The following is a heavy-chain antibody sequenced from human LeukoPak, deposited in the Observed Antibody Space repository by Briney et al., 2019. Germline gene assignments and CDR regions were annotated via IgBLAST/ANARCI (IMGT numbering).Heavy chain of an antibody. CDR3: AKKRDAFDI. V-gene: IGHV3-23*01. CDR2: LTDSGGTT. D-gene: IGHD5-24*01. Sequence: GGSLRLSCVASGFTFSSYAMGWVRQAPGKRPEWVSSLTDSGGTTYYVDSVKGRFTISRDNSKNTLYLHMNSLKAEDTAMYYCAKKRDAFDIWGQGTVVAVSS. CDR1: GFTFSSYA. J-gene: IGHJ3*02.